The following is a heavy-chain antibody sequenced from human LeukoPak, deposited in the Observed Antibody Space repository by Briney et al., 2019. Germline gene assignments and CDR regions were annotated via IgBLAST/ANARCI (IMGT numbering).Heavy chain of an antibody. V-gene: IGHV1-3*01. D-gene: IGHD4-17*01. CDR1: GYTFTSYA. J-gene: IGHJ4*02. Sequence: ASVKVSCKASGYTFTSYAMHWMRQAPGQRLEWMGWINAGNGNTKYSQKFQGRVTITRDTSASTAYMELSSLRSEDTAVYYCARVPTTVTTGCGYWGQGTLVTVSS. CDR3: ARVPTTVTTGCGY. CDR2: INAGNGNT.